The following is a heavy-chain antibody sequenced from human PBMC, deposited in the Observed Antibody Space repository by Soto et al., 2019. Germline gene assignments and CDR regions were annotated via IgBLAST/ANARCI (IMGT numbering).Heavy chain of an antibody. Sequence: EVQLLESGGGLVQPGGSLRLSCAASGFTFSSYAMSWVRQAPGKGLEWVSAISGSGGSTYYADSVKGRFTISRDNSKNTLYLQRNSLRAEDTAVYYCAKRAGYCSGGSCQSYYYMDVWGKGTTVTVSS. CDR3: AKRAGYCSGGSCQSYYYMDV. CDR1: GFTFSSYA. CDR2: ISGSGGST. D-gene: IGHD2-15*01. V-gene: IGHV3-23*01. J-gene: IGHJ6*03.